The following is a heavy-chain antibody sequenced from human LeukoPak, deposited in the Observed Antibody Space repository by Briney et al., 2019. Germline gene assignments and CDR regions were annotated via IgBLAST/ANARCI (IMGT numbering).Heavy chain of an antibody. D-gene: IGHD7-27*01. CDR2: MWFDGSQK. V-gene: IGHV3-33*01. J-gene: IGHJ4*02. CDR3: ARDITGDPPPYYFDY. Sequence: GRSLRLSCAASGFTFSNYGLHWFRQAPGKGLEWLAVMWFDGSQKYYADSVEGRFTISRDNSKSMLYLQMNSLRAEDTAVYYCARDITGDPPPYYFDYWGQGSLVTVSS. CDR1: GFTFSNYG.